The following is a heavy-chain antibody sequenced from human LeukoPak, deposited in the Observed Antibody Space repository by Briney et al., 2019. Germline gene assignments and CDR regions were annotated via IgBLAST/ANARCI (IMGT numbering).Heavy chain of an antibody. D-gene: IGHD3-10*01. CDR3: TTPGPGDVLTARDAFDV. CDR1: GNTLTELA. J-gene: IGHJ3*01. V-gene: IGHV1-24*01. Sequence: ASVRVSCKVSGNTLTELAVHWVRQAPGKGPEWMGGVDPEDGQTIYAQKFQGRVTMTEDTSTDTAYMELRSLRYEDSAINYCTTPGPGDVLTARDAFDVWGLGILVTVSS. CDR2: VDPEDGQT.